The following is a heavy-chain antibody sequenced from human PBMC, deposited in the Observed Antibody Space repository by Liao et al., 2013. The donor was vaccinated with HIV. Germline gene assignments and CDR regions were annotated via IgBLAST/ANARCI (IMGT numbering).Heavy chain of an antibody. CDR2: IYTTGST. D-gene: IGHD6-13*01. Sequence: QVQLQQWGAGLLKPSETLSLTCAVYGGSFSGYYWSWIRQPAGKGLEWIGRIYTTGSTNYNPSLKSRVTISIDTSKNQFSLKLTSVTAADTAVYYCARFDRMGIAAAGFDYWGQGTLVTVSS. CDR3: ARFDRMGIAAAGFDY. CDR1: GGSFSGYY. V-gene: IGHV4-59*10. J-gene: IGHJ4*02.